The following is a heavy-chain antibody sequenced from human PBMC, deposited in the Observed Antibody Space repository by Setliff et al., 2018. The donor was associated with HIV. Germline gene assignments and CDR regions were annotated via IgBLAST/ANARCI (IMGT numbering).Heavy chain of an antibody. CDR2: INCYSGDS. V-gene: IGHV1-18*01. J-gene: IGHJ4*02. D-gene: IGHD1-26*01. CDR3: ARATYSGSPNPPQDY. CDR1: GYTFTNYD. Sequence: ASVKVSCKPSGYTFTNYDITWVRQAPGQGLEWVGWINCYSGDSKFPEKLQGRITMTADTSTSTAYMELRNLTSDDTAMYYCARATYSGSPNPPQDYWGQGTLVTVSS.